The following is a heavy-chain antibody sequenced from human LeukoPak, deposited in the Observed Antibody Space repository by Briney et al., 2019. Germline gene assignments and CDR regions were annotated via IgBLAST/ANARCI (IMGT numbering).Heavy chain of an antibody. D-gene: IGHD3-10*01. V-gene: IGHV4-59*01. CDR2: IYYSGST. J-gene: IGHJ5*02. CDR1: GGSISSYY. Sequence: PSETLSLTCTVSGGSISSYYWSWIRQPPGKGLEWIGYIYYSGSTNYNPSLKSRVTISVDTSNNQFSLKLSSVTAADTAVYYCARGYLGVRGVGNWFDPWGQGTLVTVSS. CDR3: ARGYLGVRGVGNWFDP.